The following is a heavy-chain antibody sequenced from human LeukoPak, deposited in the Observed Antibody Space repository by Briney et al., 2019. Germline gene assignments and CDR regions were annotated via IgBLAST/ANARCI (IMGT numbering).Heavy chain of an antibody. Sequence: GSLRLSCAASGFTFSSDEMNWVRQAPGKGLEWLSYISSSGSTIYYADSVKGRFTISRDNAKNSLYLQMNSLTAEDTAVYYCARGTDCGDYGFWGQGTLVTVSS. V-gene: IGHV3-48*03. D-gene: IGHD4-17*01. CDR3: ARGTDCGDYGF. CDR2: ISSSGSTI. J-gene: IGHJ4*02. CDR1: GFTFSSDE.